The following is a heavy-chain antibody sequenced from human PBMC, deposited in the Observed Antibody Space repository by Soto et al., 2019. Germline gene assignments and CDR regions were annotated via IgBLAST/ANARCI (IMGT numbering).Heavy chain of an antibody. J-gene: IGHJ4*02. CDR1: GYTFTSYY. V-gene: IGHV1-46*01. D-gene: IGHD2-15*01. Sequence: ASVKVSCKASGYTFTSYYMHWVRQPPGQGLEWMGIINPIGGSTSYAQKFQGRVTMTRDTSTSTVYMELSSLRSEDPAVYYCARGSAAQRVIDFGGQGTLVTVSS. CDR2: INPIGGST. CDR3: ARGSAAQRVIDF.